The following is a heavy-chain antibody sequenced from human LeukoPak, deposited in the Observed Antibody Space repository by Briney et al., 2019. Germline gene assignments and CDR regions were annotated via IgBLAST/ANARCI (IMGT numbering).Heavy chain of an antibody. V-gene: IGHV4-59*01. Sequence: SETLSLTXTVSGGSISSYYWSWIRQPPGKGLEWIGYIYYSGSTNYNPSLKSRVTISVDTSKNQFSLKLSSVTAADTAVYYCARAPDCSGGSRYSYYYYYMDVWGKGTTVTVSS. J-gene: IGHJ6*03. CDR3: ARAPDCSGGSRYSYYYYYMDV. D-gene: IGHD2-15*01. CDR1: GGSISSYY. CDR2: IYYSGST.